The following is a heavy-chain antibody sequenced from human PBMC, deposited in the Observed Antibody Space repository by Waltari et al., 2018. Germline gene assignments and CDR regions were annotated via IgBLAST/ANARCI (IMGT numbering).Heavy chain of an antibody. Sequence: VQLVESGGGLVQPGGSLRLSCAASGFSLSSYSMNWVRQAPGRGLEWVSYISSSGSTIYYADSVKSRFTISRDSAKNSLYLQMNSLRDEDTAVYYCARVVARDWGQGTLVTVSS. CDR3: ARVVARD. CDR1: GFSLSSYS. V-gene: IGHV3-48*02. J-gene: IGHJ4*02. CDR2: ISSSGSTI.